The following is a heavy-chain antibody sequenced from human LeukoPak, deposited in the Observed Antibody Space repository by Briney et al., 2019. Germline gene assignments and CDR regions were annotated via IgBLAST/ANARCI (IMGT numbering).Heavy chain of an antibody. CDR1: GFTFSSYA. V-gene: IGHV3-23*01. CDR3: AKGPVGWSLYYFDY. Sequence: GGSLRLSCAASGFTFSSYAMSWVRQAPGRGLEWVSGISGSGGSTYYADSVKGRFTISRDNSKNTLYLQMNSLRAEDTAVYYCAKGPVGWSLYYFDYWGQGTLLTVSS. D-gene: IGHD1-26*01. J-gene: IGHJ4*02. CDR2: ISGSGGST.